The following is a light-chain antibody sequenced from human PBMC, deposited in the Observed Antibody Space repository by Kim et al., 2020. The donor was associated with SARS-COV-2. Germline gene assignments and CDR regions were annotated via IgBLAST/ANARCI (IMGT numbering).Light chain of an antibody. V-gene: IGKV3D-7*01. CDR3: QQDYNLWT. Sequence: EIVMTQSPATLSLSPGERATLSCRASQSVSSSYLSWYQKKPGQAPRLLIYDASTRATGIPPRFSGSGSGTDFTLTISSLQPEDFAVYYCQQDYNLWTFGQGTKVEI. J-gene: IGKJ1*01. CDR1: QSVSSSY. CDR2: DAS.